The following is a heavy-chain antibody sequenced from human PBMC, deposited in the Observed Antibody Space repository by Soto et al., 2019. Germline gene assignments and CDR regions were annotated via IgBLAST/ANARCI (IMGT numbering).Heavy chain of an antibody. D-gene: IGHD5-18*01. CDR1: GFTFSDYY. V-gene: IGHV3-11*05. CDR2: ISSSSSYT. J-gene: IGHJ5*02. Sequence: QVQLVESGGGLVKPGGSLRLSCAASGFTFSDYYMSWIRQAPGKGLEWVAYISSSSSYTNYADSVKGRFTISRDNAKNTQYLQIKSLRAEDAAVDYCSRAGYSYGYRWFYPWGQGTLVTVSS. CDR3: SRAGYSYGYRWFYP.